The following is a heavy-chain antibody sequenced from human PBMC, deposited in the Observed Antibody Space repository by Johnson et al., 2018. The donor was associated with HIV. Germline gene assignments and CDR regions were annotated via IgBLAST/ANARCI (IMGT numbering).Heavy chain of an antibody. V-gene: IGHV3-20*01. Sequence: VQLVESGGGVVRPGGSLRLSCAASGFTFDDYGMSWVRQAPGKGLEWVSGINWDGGRKGYTDSVNGRFTISRDNARNSLYLQMNSLGAEDTAVYDCARAGASEAFDIWGQGTMVTVSS. CDR2: INWDGGRK. CDR3: ARAGASEAFDI. J-gene: IGHJ3*02. CDR1: GFTFDDYG.